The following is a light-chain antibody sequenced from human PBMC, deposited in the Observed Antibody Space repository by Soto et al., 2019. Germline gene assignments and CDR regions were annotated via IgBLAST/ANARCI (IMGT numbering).Light chain of an antibody. V-gene: IGKV3D-15*01. CDR1: QSVGSN. J-gene: IGKJ5*01. CDR3: QQYNNWPIT. Sequence: EIVWTQSPGTLSLSPGERATLSCRASQSVGSNLAWYQQKPGQPPRLLIYGASSRATGVPARFSGSGSQTQFTLSISSLQSEDFAFYYCQQYNNWPITFGRGTRLEIK. CDR2: GAS.